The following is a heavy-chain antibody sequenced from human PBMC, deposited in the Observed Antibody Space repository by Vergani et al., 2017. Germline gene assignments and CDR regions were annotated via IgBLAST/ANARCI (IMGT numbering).Heavy chain of an antibody. CDR2: ISGSGGST. CDR1: GGTFSSYA. V-gene: IGHV3-23*04. CDR3: AKAGIAAAGPYYYYYYYMDV. Sequence: VQLVQSGAEVKKPGSSVKVSCKASGGTFSSYAMSWVRQAPGKGLEWVSAISGSGGSTYYADPVKGRFTISRDNSKNTLYLQMNSLRAEDTAVYSCAKAGIAAAGPYYYYYYYMDVWGKGTTVTVSS. J-gene: IGHJ6*03. D-gene: IGHD6-13*01.